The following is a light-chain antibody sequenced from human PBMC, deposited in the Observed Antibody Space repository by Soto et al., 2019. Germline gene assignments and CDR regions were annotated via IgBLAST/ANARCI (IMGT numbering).Light chain of an antibody. Sequence: EIVMTQSPATLSVSPRERATLSCRASQRISSNLAWYQQKPGQAPRLLIYGASTRATGIPERFSGSGSGTEFTLTISSLQSEDFAVYYCQHYVTWPLTFGGGTKVESK. CDR3: QHYVTWPLT. J-gene: IGKJ4*01. CDR1: QRISSN. CDR2: GAS. V-gene: IGKV3-15*01.